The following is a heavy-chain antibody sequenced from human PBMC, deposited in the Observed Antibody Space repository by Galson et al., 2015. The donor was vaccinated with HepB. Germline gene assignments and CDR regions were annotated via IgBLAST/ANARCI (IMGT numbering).Heavy chain of an antibody. CDR2: IIPIFGTA. CDR3: ARSLYDFWSGYHIADYYYYYGMDV. V-gene: IGHV1-69*13. Sequence: SVKVSCKASGGTFSSYAISWVRQAPGQGLEWMGGIIPIFGTANYAQKFQGRVTITADESTSTAYMELSSLRSEDTAVYYCARSLYDFWSGYHIADYYYYYGMDVWGQGTTVTVSS. CDR1: GGTFSSYA. J-gene: IGHJ6*02. D-gene: IGHD3-3*01.